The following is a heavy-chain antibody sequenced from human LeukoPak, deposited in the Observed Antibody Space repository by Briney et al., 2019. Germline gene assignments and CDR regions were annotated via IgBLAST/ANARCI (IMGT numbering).Heavy chain of an antibody. V-gene: IGHV3-7*01. CDR2: IKQDGSEK. CDR1: GFTFSSHG. J-gene: IGHJ5*02. Sequence: GGTLRLSCAASGFTFSSHGMNWVRQAPGKGLEWVANIKQDGSEKYYVDSVKGRFTISRDNAKNSLYLQMNSLRAEDTAVYYCAREYYGTGSYYNEGNWFDPWGQGTLVTVSS. CDR3: AREYYGTGSYYNEGNWFDP. D-gene: IGHD3-10*01.